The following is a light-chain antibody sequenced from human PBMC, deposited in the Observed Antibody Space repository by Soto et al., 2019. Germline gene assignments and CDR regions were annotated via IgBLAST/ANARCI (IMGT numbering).Light chain of an antibody. J-gene: IGKJ1*01. CDR1: QSVSSSY. Sequence: EIELTQSPGTLSLSPGQRATLSCRASQSVSSSYLAWYQQKAGQAPRLLIYGASSRATGIPDRFSGSGSVTDFTLTISRLEPEDFAVYYCQQYGSSPQTFGQGTKVEIK. V-gene: IGKV3-20*01. CDR2: GAS. CDR3: QQYGSSPQT.